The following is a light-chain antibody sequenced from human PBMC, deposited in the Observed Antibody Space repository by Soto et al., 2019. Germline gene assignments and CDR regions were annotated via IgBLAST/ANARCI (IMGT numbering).Light chain of an antibody. Sequence: QSVLTQPASVSGSPGQSITISCTGTSSDVGGHDYVSWYQQHPGKAPKLIIYEVRNRPSGVSNRFSGSKSGNTASLTISGLQAEDEADYYCSSYSSITLVFGTGTKLTVL. CDR3: SSYSSITLV. V-gene: IGLV2-14*01. CDR2: EVR. J-gene: IGLJ1*01. CDR1: SSDVGGHDY.